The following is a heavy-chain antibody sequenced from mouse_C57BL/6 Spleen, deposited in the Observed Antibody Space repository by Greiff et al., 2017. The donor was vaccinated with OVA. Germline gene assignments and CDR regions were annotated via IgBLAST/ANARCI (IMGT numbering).Heavy chain of an antibody. CDR1: GYAFSSYW. V-gene: IGHV1-80*01. D-gene: IGHD1-1*01. CDR3: ARLDYYGSSYPWFAY. Sequence: VQLQQSGAELVKPGASVKISCKASGYAFSSYWMHWVKQRPGKGLEWIGKIYPGDGDTNYNGKFKGKATLTADKSSSTAYMQLSSLTSEDSAVYCFARLDYYGSSYPWFAYWGPGTLVTVSA. J-gene: IGHJ3*01. CDR2: IYPGDGDT.